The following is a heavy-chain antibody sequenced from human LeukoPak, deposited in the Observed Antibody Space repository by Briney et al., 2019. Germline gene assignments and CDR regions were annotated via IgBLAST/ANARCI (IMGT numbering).Heavy chain of an antibody. J-gene: IGHJ6*03. CDR3: ARSAAYYDFWTGYYNALYYMDV. CDR1: RGSISSYY. CDR2: IFYTGSS. D-gene: IGHD3-3*01. V-gene: IGHV4-59*01. Sequence: PSETLSLTCTVSRGSISSYYWSWIRQPPGKGLEWIGHIFYTGSSNYNPSLKSRVTISLDRSNNHFSLRLTSVTAADTAVYYCARSAAYYDFWTGYYNALYYMDVWGKGITVTVSS.